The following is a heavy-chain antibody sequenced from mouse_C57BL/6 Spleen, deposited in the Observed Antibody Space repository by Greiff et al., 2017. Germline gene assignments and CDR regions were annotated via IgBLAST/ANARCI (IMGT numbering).Heavy chain of an antibody. CDR3: ASSYYDGRWYFDV. CDR1: GFTFTDYY. Sequence: EVMLVESGGGLVQPGGSLSLSCAASGFTFTDYYMSWVRQPPGKALEWLGFIRNKANGYTTEYSASVKGRFTISRDNSQIILYLHMNALRAEDSATYYCASSYYDGRWYFDVWGTGATVTVSS. CDR2: IRNKANGYTT. V-gene: IGHV7-3*01. D-gene: IGHD1-1*01. J-gene: IGHJ1*03.